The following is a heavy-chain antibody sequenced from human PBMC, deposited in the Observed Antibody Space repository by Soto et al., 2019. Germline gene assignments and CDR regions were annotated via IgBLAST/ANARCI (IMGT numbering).Heavy chain of an antibody. Sequence: QVQLVESGGGVVQPGKSLRLSCAASGFSFSTYGMHWVRQAPGRGLEWVALIWYDGSEKYYADSVTGRFTISRDNFRRTVSLHMNRLRDDDTAVYFCEGAATSAGATYWGQGTLVTVSS. CDR1: GFSFSTYG. V-gene: IGHV3-33*01. CDR2: IWYDGSEK. D-gene: IGHD6-25*01. J-gene: IGHJ4*02. CDR3: EGAATSAGATY.